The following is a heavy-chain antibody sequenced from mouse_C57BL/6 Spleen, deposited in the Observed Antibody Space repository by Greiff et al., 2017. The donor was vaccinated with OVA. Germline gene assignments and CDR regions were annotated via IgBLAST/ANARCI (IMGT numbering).Heavy chain of an antibody. V-gene: IGHV5-17*01. CDR3: ARHGYAMDY. J-gene: IGHJ4*01. Sequence: EVQLQESGGGLVKPGGSLKLSCAASGFTFSDYGMHWVRQAPEKGLEWVAYISSGSSTIYYADTVKGRFTISRDNAKNTLFLQMTSLRSEDTAMYYCARHGYAMDYWGQGTSVTVSS. CDR1: GFTFSDYG. CDR2: ISSGSSTI.